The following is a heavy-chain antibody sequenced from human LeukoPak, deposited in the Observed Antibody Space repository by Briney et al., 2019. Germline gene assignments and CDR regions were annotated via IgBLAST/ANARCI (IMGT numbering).Heavy chain of an antibody. Sequence: GGSLRLSCAASGFTFSSFWMHWVRQAPGKGLVWVSHISTDGSNTNYADSVKGRFTISRDNAKNTLDLQMNSLRAEDTAVYYCARSGNTVDYWGQGTLVTVSS. CDR3: ARSGNTVDY. V-gene: IGHV3-74*01. CDR1: GFTFSSFW. D-gene: IGHD4-23*01. J-gene: IGHJ4*02. CDR2: ISTDGSNT.